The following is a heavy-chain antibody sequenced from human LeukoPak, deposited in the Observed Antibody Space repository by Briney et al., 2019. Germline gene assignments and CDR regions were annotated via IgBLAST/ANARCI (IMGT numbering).Heavy chain of an antibody. CDR3: ARALMYYYDTSGYHKYYFDY. Sequence: PGGSLRLSCAASGFTFSSYAMSWVRQAPGKGLDWVSAITGSGGSTIYADSVKGRFTISRDNSKNTLYLQMNSLRAEDTAVYYCARALMYYYDTSGYHKYYFDYWGQGSLVTVSS. D-gene: IGHD3-22*01. J-gene: IGHJ4*02. CDR2: ITGSGGST. V-gene: IGHV3-23*01. CDR1: GFTFSSYA.